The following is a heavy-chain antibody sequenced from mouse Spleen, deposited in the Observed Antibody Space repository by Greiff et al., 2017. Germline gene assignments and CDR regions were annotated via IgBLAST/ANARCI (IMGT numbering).Heavy chain of an antibody. CDR1: GYTFTNYW. V-gene: IGHV1-63*01. J-gene: IGHJ4*01. CDR3: ARLSPYAMDY. CDR2: IYPGGGYT. Sequence: QVHVKQSGAELVRPGTSVKMSCKASGYTFTNYWIGWAKQRPGHGLEWIGDIYPGGGYTNYNEKFKGKATLTADKSSSTAYMQFSSLTSEDSAIYYCARLSPYAMDYWGQGTSVTVSS.